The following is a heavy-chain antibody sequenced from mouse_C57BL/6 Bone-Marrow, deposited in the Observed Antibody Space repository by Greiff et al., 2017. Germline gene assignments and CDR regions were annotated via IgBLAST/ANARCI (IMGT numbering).Heavy chain of an antibody. CDR2: IYPRSGNT. V-gene: IGHV1-81*01. Sequence: QVQLKQSGAELARPGASVKLSCKASGYTFTSYGISWVKQRTGQGLEWIGEIYPRSGNTYYNEKFKGKATLTADKSSSPAYMELRSLTSEDSAVYFCARSDYSWFAYWGQGTLVTVSA. CDR3: ARSDYSWFAY. CDR1: GYTFTSYG. D-gene: IGHD1-1*01. J-gene: IGHJ3*01.